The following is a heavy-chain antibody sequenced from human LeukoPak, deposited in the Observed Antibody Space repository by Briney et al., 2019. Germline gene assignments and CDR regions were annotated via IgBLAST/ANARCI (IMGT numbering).Heavy chain of an antibody. V-gene: IGHV3-30*03. D-gene: IGHD6-13*01. CDR1: VITFSNYG. J-gene: IGHJ4*02. CDR2: ISYDGNDK. CDR3: ATYSSPDY. Sequence: PGGSLRLTCAASVITFSNYGMHWVRQAPGKGLEWMAVISYDGNDKYYVDSVKGRFTVSRDNSKNTLYLQMNSLRAEDTAVYYCATYSSPDYWGQGTLVTVSS.